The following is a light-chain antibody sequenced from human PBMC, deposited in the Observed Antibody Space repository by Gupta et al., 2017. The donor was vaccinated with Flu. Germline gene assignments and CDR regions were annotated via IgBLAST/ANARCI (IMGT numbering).Light chain of an antibody. CDR3: CSDTGSGIWV. CDR2: EDT. CDR1: SNDVGHYNL. J-gene: IGLJ3*02. V-gene: IGLV2-23*01. Sequence: QSVLLQPDSVSGSPGQSITICCSGTSNDVGHYNLVSWFQQYPGEGPRLIFYEDTERPAGISSRFSGSKSGTMASLTVSGLQAEDEADYYCCSDTGSGIWVFGGGTKLTV.